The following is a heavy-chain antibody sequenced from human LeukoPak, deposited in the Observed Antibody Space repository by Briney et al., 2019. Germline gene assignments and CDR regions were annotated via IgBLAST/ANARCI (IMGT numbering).Heavy chain of an antibody. J-gene: IGHJ4*02. CDR2: INHSGST. CDR3: ARSRVTPLWYFDY. V-gene: IGHV4-34*01. CDR1: GGSFSGYY. Sequence: SETLSLTCAVYGGSFSGYYWSWIRQPPGKGLEWIGEINHSGSTNYNPSLKSRVTISVDTSKNQFSLKLSSVTDADTAVYYCARSRVTPLWYFDYWGQGTLVTVSS. D-gene: IGHD2-21*02.